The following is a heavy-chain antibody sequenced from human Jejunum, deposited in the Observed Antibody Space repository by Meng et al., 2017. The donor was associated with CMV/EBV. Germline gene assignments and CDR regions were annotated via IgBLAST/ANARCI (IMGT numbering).Heavy chain of an antibody. CDR2: IYYSGNT. D-gene: IGHD6-19*01. CDR3: ARVKSNAWYNDF. J-gene: IGHJ4*02. V-gene: IGHV4-30-4*01. Sequence: SGGAISSGDYYWSCIRQPPGKGLEWIGYIYYSGNTYYNPSLKSRITISIDTSNNQFSLKLTSLTAADTAVYYCARVKSNAWYNDFWGQGTLVTVSS. CDR1: GGAISSGDYY.